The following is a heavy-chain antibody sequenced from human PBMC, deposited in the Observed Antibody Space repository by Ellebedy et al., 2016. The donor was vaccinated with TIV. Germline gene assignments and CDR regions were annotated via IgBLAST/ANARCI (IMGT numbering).Heavy chain of an antibody. CDR1: GFTFSTYA. CDR3: ARDKKAVDQAKNYYYYGMDV. CDR2: ISNDGSSV. Sequence: GESLKISCAASGFTFSTYAMHWVRQAPGGGLEWVAAISNDGSSVYYADSVRGRFTISRDNAKNSLYLHMNSLRAEDTAVYYCARDKKAVDQAKNYYYYGMDVWGQGTTVTVSS. V-gene: IGHV3-30-3*01. J-gene: IGHJ6*02. D-gene: IGHD6-19*01.